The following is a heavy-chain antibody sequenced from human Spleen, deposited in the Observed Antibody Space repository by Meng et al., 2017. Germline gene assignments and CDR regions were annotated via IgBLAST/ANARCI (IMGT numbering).Heavy chain of an antibody. D-gene: IGHD6-25*01. Sequence: GESLKISCAASGFTFSSYWMHWVRQAPGKGLVWVSRINSDGSSTSYADSVKGRFTISRDNAKNSLYLQMNSLRAEDTAVYYCARVPRSSAKGYFDLWGRGTLVTVSS. CDR1: GFTFSSYW. CDR3: ARVPRSSAKGYFDL. CDR2: INSDGSST. V-gene: IGHV3-74*01. J-gene: IGHJ2*01.